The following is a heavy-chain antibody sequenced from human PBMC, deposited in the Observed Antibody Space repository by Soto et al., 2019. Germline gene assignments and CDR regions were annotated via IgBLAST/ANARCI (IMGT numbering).Heavy chain of an antibody. CDR2: IHHDGST. D-gene: IGHD1-7*01. CDR3: ARDRNNWNYDY. J-gene: IGHJ4*02. V-gene: IGHV4-4*02. Sequence: SETLSLTCAVSGGSISSTTWWSWVRQPPGKGLEWIGEIHHDGSTKYNPSLKSRVAISVDTSKNRLSLQLNSVTAADTAIYYCARDRNNWNYDYWGQGALVTVSS. CDR1: GGSISSTTW.